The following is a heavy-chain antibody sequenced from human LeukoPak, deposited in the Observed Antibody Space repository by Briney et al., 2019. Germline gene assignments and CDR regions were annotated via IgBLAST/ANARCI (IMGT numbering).Heavy chain of an antibody. CDR1: GGTFSNYA. D-gene: IGHD2-2*03. J-gene: IGHJ6*04. CDR3: AMDIVVVPAATTLDV. V-gene: IGHV1-69*05. CDR2: IIPILCTA. Sequence: SVTVSCMACGGTFSNYAISGVRQAPGQGLAWMGGIIPILCTANHAQQFQGRGTITTDDSTSTSYMKLSSLRSEDTAVYDCAMDIVVVPAATTLDVWGKGTTVTVSS.